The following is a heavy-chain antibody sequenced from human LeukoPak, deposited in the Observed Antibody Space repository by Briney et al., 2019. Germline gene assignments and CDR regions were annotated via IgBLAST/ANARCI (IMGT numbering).Heavy chain of an antibody. CDR2: ISYDGSNK. D-gene: IGHD3-22*01. Sequence: GGSLRLSCAASGFTVSSNYMSWVRQAPGKGLEWVAVISYDGSNKYYADSVKGRFTISRDNSKNTLYLQMNSLRAEDTAVYYCASGYDSSGNDYWGQGTLVTVSS. CDR3: ASGYDSSGNDY. J-gene: IGHJ4*02. V-gene: IGHV3-30*03. CDR1: GFTVSSNY.